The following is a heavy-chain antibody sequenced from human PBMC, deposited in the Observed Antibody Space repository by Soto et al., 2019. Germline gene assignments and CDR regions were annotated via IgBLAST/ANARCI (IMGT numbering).Heavy chain of an antibody. V-gene: IGHV4-4*02. D-gene: IGHD6-6*01. CDR2: IYHSGST. J-gene: IGHJ4*02. CDR3: ARDRPEYYSSSSPRHFDY. CDR1: GGSISSSNW. Sequence: QVQLQESGPGLVKPSGTLSLTCAVSGGSISSSNWWSWVRQPPGKGLEWIGEIYHSGSTNYNPTLKRRVTISVDKSNNQYSLKLSSVTAADTAVYYCARDRPEYYSSSSPRHFDYWGQGTLVTVSS.